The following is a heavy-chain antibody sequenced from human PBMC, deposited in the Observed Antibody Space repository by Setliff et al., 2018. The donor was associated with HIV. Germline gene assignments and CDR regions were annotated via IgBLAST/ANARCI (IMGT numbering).Heavy chain of an antibody. CDR2: IIPIFGMA. V-gene: IGHV1-8*02. CDR1: GDIFNNNA. D-gene: IGHD2-15*01. J-gene: IGHJ4*02. CDR3: ARGYPELSCSGGSCPYFDY. Sequence: ASVKVSCKASGDIFNNNAINWVRQAPGQGLEWMGRIIPIFGMANYAQKFQGRVTMTRNTSISTAYMELSSLRSDDTAVYYCARGYPELSCSGGSCPYFDYWGQGALVTVSS.